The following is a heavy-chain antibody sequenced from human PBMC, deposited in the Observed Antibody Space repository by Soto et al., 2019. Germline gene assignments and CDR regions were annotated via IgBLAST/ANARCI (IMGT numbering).Heavy chain of an antibody. V-gene: IGHV1-18*01. CDR2: ISAYNGNT. CDR3: ARESPYSSSIAGASY. D-gene: IGHD6-13*01. J-gene: IGHJ4*02. CDR1: GYTFMNYG. Sequence: QVQLVQSGAEVKKPGGSVKVSCKASGYTFMNYGIIWVRQAPGQGLEWMGWISAYNGNTNQARKFQGRVTMTTDTSTNTAYMELRSLRSDDTAVYYCARESPYSSSIAGASYWGQGTLVTVSS.